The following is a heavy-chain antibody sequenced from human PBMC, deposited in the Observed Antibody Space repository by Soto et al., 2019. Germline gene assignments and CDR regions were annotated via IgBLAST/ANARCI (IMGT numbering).Heavy chain of an antibody. Sequence: GGSLRLSCAASGFMFSSYTMNWVRQAPGKGLEWLSSISDDSSYIDYADSLRGRFTVSRDNARNSLYLQIDSLGVEDTAVYYCATPYYFNHWGPGTLVTVSS. V-gene: IGHV3-21*06. CDR1: GFMFSSYT. CDR2: ISDDSSYI. D-gene: IGHD3-16*01. CDR3: ATPYYFNH. J-gene: IGHJ1*01.